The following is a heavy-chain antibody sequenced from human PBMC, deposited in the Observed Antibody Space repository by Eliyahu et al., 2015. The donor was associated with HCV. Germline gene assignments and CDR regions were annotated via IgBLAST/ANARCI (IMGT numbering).Heavy chain of an antibody. D-gene: IGHD6-19*01. CDR2: IYPGDSDT. Sequence: EVQLVQSGAEVKKPGESLKISCKGSGXSFTSYWXGWVRQMPGKGLEWMGIIYPGDSDTRYSPSFQGQVTISADKSISTAYLQWSSLKASDTAMYYCASSIAVAFADYYYYGMDVWGQGTTVTVSX. J-gene: IGHJ6*02. CDR3: ASSIAVAFADYYYYGMDV. V-gene: IGHV5-51*01. CDR1: GXSFTSYW.